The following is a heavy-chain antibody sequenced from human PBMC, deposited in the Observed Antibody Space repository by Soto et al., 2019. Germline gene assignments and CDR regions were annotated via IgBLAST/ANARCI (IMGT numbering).Heavy chain of an antibody. CDR3: ASLADY. CDR2: ISWKRDNS. CDR1: GFILDDFA. V-gene: IGHV3-9*01. J-gene: IGHJ4*02. Sequence: EVQMEESGGGLVQPGRSLRLACAASGFILDDFAMQWVRQVPGKGLEWVAGISWKRDNSGYADSVKGRFTISRDNAKNSLYLQMNSLRPADTALYYCASLADYWGQGTLVTVSS.